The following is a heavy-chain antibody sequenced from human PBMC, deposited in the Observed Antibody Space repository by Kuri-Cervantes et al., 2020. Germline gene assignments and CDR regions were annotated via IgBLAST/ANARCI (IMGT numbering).Heavy chain of an antibody. CDR1: GFTFSSYA. V-gene: IGHV3-30-3*01. CDR2: ISYDGNSK. J-gene: IGHJ6*02. D-gene: IGHD4-17*01. Sequence: GESLKIPCSASGFTFSSYAMHWVRQAPGKGLEWVTVISYDGNSKYYTDAVKGRFTISRDNSKNTLFLQMNSLRAEDTAVYYCAREGGYGDYIRDYGMDVWGQGTTVTVSS. CDR3: AREGGYGDYIRDYGMDV.